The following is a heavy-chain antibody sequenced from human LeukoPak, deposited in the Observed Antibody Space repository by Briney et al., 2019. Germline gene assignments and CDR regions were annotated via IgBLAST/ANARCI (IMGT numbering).Heavy chain of an antibody. CDR1: GFTFSSYR. D-gene: IGHD3-10*01. J-gene: IGHJ6*02. Sequence: GGSLRLSCAASGFTFSSYRMNWVRQAPGKGLEWVSSISSSSSYIYYADSVKGRFTISRDNAKNSLYLQMNSLRAEDTAVYYCAREGYYGSGSYRPYYYGMDVWGQGTTVTVPS. CDR3: AREGYYGSGSYRPYYYGMDV. V-gene: IGHV3-21*01. CDR2: ISSSSSYI.